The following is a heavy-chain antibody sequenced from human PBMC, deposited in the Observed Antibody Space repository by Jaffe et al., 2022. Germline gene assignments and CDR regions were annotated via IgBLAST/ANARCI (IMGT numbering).Heavy chain of an antibody. CDR2: IYTSGST. V-gene: IGHV4-61*02. D-gene: IGHD3-22*01. Sequence: QVQLQESGPGLVKPSQTLSLTCTVSGGSISSGSYYWSWIRQPAGKGLEWIGRIYTSGSTNYNPSLKSRVTISVDTSKNQFSLKLSSVTAADTAVYYCARAAPGYYDSSGYSSAEYFQHWGQGTLVTVSS. CDR3: ARAAPGYYDSSGYSSAEYFQH. CDR1: GGSISSGSYY. J-gene: IGHJ1*01.